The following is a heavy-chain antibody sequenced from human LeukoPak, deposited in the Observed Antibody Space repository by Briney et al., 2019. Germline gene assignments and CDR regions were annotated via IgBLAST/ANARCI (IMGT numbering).Heavy chain of an antibody. D-gene: IGHD5/OR15-5a*01. CDR1: GFTFNGYA. Sequence: GSLRLSCAASGFTFNGYAIHWVRQAPGKGLEWVAVISSDGRDKHHADSVKGRFTISRDNSKNTLYLQTNSLRAEDTAVYYCARDLRRFAAYYFDYWGQGTLVTVSS. V-gene: IGHV3-30*03. CDR2: ISSDGRDK. J-gene: IGHJ4*02. CDR3: ARDLRRFAAYYFDY.